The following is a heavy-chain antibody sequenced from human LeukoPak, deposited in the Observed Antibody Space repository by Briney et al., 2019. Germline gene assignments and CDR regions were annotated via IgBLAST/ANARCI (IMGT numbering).Heavy chain of an antibody. D-gene: IGHD4-17*01. CDR1: GFTFSDYY. CDR3: ANNLNDYGDFDAFDI. V-gene: IGHV3-11*01. Sequence: GGSLRLSCAASGFTFSDYYMSWIRQAPGKGLEWVSYISSSGSTIYYADSVKGRFTISRDNSKNTLYLQMNSLRAEDTAVYYCANNLNDYGDFDAFDIWGQGTMVTVPS. J-gene: IGHJ3*02. CDR2: ISSSGSTI.